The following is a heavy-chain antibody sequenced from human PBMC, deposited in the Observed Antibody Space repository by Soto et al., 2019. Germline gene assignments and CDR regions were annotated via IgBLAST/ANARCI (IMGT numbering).Heavy chain of an antibody. V-gene: IGHV4-39*01. Sequence: SETLSLTCTVSGGSISSSSYYWGWIRQPPGKGLEWIGSIYYSGSTYYNPSLKSRVTISVDTSKNQFSLKLSSVTAADTAVYYCARGEIQLWFRGMDVWGQGTTVTVSS. CDR2: IYYSGST. J-gene: IGHJ6*02. D-gene: IGHD5-18*01. CDR1: GGSISSSSYY. CDR3: ARGEIQLWFRGMDV.